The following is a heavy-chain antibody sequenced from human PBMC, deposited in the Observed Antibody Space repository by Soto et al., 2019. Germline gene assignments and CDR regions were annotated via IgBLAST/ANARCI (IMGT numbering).Heavy chain of an antibody. J-gene: IGHJ3*02. V-gene: IGHV3-33*01. CDR3: ARDDAFDNENGFDM. CDR2: IVSDGSAI. D-gene: IGHD3-3*02. Sequence: GGSLRLSCAVSGFPFRFYGFHWVRQSPGKGLEWLGVIVSDGSAIYHADSLEGRFFISRDNSKDILYLQMNSLRVEDTAVYYCARDDAFDNENGFDMWGQGTMVTVSS. CDR1: GFPFRFYG.